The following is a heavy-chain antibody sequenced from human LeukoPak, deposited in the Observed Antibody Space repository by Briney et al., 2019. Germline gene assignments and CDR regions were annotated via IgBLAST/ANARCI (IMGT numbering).Heavy chain of an antibody. D-gene: IGHD2-2*02. CDR3: AGAVPAAILGWFDP. V-gene: IGHV4-34*01. Sequence: SETLSLTCAVYGGSFSGYYWSWIRQPPGKGLEWIGEINHSGSTNYNPSLKSRVTISVDTSKNQFSLKLSSVTAADTAVYYCAGAVPAAILGWFDPWGQGTLVTVSS. CDR2: INHSGST. J-gene: IGHJ5*02. CDR1: GGSFSGYY.